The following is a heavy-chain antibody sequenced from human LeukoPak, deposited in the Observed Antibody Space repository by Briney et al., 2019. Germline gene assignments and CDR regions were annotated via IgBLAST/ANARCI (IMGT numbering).Heavy chain of an antibody. Sequence: SETLSLTCTVSGGSISSYYWNWIRQPPGKGLEWIGYVYYSGTTNYNPSLKSRATISVDTSKNQFSLNLTSVTAADTAVYYCAKSLYYYDGSGYSWGQGILVTVSS. V-gene: IGHV4-59*01. CDR2: VYYSGTT. CDR3: AKSLYYYDGSGYS. J-gene: IGHJ4*02. D-gene: IGHD3-22*01. CDR1: GGSISSYY.